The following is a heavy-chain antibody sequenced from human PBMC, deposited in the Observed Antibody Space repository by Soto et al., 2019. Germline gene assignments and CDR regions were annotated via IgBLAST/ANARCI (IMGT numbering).Heavy chain of an antibody. CDR3: ARGKPSGYRFGPRNFFYYGLDV. CDR2: IFHTGTT. CDR1: GDSIYRSYW. D-gene: IGHD5-18*01. V-gene: IGHV4-4*02. Sequence: SETLSLTCGVSGDSIYRSYWWSWVRLPPGKGPEWIGEIFHTGTTNYNPSLKSRLTMSVDKSKKEISLKLASVTAADTAVYFCARGKPSGYRFGPRNFFYYGLDVWGPGTTVTVSS. J-gene: IGHJ6*02.